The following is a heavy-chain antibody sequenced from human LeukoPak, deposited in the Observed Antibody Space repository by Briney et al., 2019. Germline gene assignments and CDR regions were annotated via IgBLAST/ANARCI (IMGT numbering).Heavy chain of an antibody. Sequence: SETLSLTCAVYGGSFSGYYWSWIRQPPGKGLEWIGEINHSGSTNYNPSLKSRVTISVDTSKNQFSLKLSSVTAADTAVYYCARGPVLLCFGEYFDYWGQGTLVTVSS. D-gene: IGHD3-10*01. V-gene: IGHV4-34*01. J-gene: IGHJ4*02. CDR1: GGSFSGYY. CDR3: ARGPVLLCFGEYFDY. CDR2: INHSGST.